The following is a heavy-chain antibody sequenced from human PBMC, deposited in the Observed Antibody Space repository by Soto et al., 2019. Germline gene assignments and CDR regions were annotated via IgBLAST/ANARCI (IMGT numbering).Heavy chain of an antibody. CDR3: ARIDVGIAAAGDFDY. D-gene: IGHD6-13*01. CDR1: GGSISSSSYY. V-gene: IGHV4-39*01. Sequence: SETLSLTCTVSGGSISSSSYYWGRLRQPPGKGLEWIGSIYYSGSTYYNPSLKSRVTISVDTSKNQFSLKLSSVTAADTAVYYCARIDVGIAAAGDFDYWGQGTLVTVS. CDR2: IYYSGST. J-gene: IGHJ4*02.